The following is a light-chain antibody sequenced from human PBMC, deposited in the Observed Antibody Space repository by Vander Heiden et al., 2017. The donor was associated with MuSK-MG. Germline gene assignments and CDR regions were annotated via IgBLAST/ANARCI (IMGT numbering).Light chain of an antibody. J-gene: IGKJ1*01. V-gene: IGKV3-20*01. Sequence: EIVLTQSPGTLSLSPGERATLSCRASQSISSTYLAWYQQKPGQAPSLLIYGASSRATGIPDRFSGSGSGTDFTLTISRLEPEDFAVYYCQQYSGTPRTFGQGTKVEIK. CDR3: QQYSGTPRT. CDR2: GAS. CDR1: QSISSTY.